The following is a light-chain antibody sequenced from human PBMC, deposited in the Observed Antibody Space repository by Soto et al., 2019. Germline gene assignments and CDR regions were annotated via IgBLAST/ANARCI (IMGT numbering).Light chain of an antibody. CDR3: QAWDSSAAF. V-gene: IGLV3-1*01. Sequence: SYELTQPPSVSVSPGQTASITCSGDKLGDKYASWYQQKPGQSPVLVTYQDHKRPSGIPERFSGSISGNTATLTISGIQATDEGDYYCQAWDSSAAFFGGGTKVTVL. J-gene: IGLJ2*01. CDR2: QDH. CDR1: KLGDKY.